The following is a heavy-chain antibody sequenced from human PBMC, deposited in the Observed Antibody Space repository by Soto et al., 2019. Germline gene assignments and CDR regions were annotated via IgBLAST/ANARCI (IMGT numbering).Heavy chain of an antibody. Sequence: QITLKESGPALVEPTQTLTLTCSFSGFSLSNSGVGVGWFRQAPGKALECLGIIYWDNDRRYNPSLKDRLNITKYTAKNQFGVTTTHFDPVDTGTSYWAPRASYSASGDVDWFDSWGQGTPVTVS. J-gene: IGHJ5*01. CDR1: GFSLSNSGVG. D-gene: IGHD3-10*01. CDR3: APRASYSASGDVDWFDS. CDR2: IYWDNDR. V-gene: IGHV2-5*02.